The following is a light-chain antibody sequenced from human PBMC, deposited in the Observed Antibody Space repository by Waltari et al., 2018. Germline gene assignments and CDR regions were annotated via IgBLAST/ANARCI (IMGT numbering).Light chain of an antibody. CDR1: QSVSSD. J-gene: IGKJ1*01. CDR3: QQYNNWPLT. Sequence: EMVMTQSPATLSVSPGERATLSCRASQSVSSDLAWYQQKSGQAPRRRIYAASNRATGIPARFNGGGSGTEFTLTISSLQSGDSAVYYCQQYNNWPLTFGQGTKVEIK. V-gene: IGKV3-15*01. CDR2: AAS.